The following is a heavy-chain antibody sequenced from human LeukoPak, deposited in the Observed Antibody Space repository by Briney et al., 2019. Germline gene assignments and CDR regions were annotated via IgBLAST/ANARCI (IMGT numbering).Heavy chain of an antibody. Sequence: GGSLRLSCAASGFTFSSYAMRWVRQAPGKGLEWVAVISYDGSNKYYADSVKGRFTISRDNSKNTLYLQMNSLRAEDTAVYYCARAHSYYFDYWGQGTLVTVSS. CDR1: GFTFSSYA. D-gene: IGHD5-18*01. V-gene: IGHV3-30*04. CDR3: ARAHSYYFDY. J-gene: IGHJ4*02. CDR2: ISYDGSNK.